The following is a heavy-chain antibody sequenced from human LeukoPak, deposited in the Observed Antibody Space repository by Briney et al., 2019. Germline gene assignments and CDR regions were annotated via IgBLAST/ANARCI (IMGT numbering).Heavy chain of an antibody. CDR3: ARTVPGHPDDYFAY. J-gene: IGHJ4*02. D-gene: IGHD6-19*01. Sequence: GGSLRLSCAASGFTFSRHWMSWVRQAPGKGLERVAHMNQDGSAIYSIDSVKGRFTISRDNDKNSLYLHTSGLTVADTAVYYCARTVPGHPDDYFAYWGQGTLVTVSS. CDR1: GFTFSRHW. V-gene: IGHV3-7*01. CDR2: MNQDGSAI.